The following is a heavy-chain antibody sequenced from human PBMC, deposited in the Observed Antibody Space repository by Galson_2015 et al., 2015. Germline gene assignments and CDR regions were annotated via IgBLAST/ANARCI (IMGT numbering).Heavy chain of an antibody. Sequence: SLRLSCAASGFTLSNYWMTWVRQVPGKGLEWVANINQDGSQKYYVDSVKGRFTISRDTAKNSLYLQMSSLRAEDTAVYYCARSVIIGGGQGTLVTVSS. CDR2: INQDGSQK. V-gene: IGHV3-7*01. CDR3: ARSVIIG. J-gene: IGHJ4*02. CDR1: GFTLSNYW.